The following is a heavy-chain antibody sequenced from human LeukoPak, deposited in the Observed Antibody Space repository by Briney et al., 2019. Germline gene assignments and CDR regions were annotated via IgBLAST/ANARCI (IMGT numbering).Heavy chain of an antibody. V-gene: IGHV4-4*07. J-gene: IGHJ4*02. CDR3: ARDGRYGSGSYSEAHFDY. CDR2: IYTRGST. D-gene: IGHD3-10*01. Sequence: PSETPSLTCTVSGGSISSYYWSWIRQPAGKGLEWIGRIYTRGSTNYNPSLKSRVTISIDTSKNQFSLKLSSVTAADTAMYYCARDGRYGSGSYSEAHFDYWGQGTLVTVSS. CDR1: GGSISSYY.